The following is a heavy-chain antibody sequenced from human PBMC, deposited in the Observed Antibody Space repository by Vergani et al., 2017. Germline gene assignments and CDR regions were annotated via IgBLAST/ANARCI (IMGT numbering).Heavy chain of an antibody. V-gene: IGHV5-51*01. CDR2: IHPADSDT. Sequence: EVQLVQSGAEVKKPGESLKISCQISGYSFTNYWIGWVRQMPGKGLEWMGIIHPADSDTRYSPSFQGPVTIPVDKSISTAYLQRSSLRASDSAMYYCARLYGLDSSGSKYFDYWGQGTLVTVSS. CDR1: GYSFTNYW. CDR3: ARLYGLDSSGSKYFDY. J-gene: IGHJ4*02. D-gene: IGHD3-22*01.